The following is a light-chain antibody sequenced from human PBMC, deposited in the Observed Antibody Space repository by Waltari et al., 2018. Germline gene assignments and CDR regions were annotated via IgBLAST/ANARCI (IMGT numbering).Light chain of an antibody. CDR3: QHYVRLPAT. J-gene: IGKJ1*01. V-gene: IGKV3-20*01. CDR1: QSVGTA. CDR2: GAS. Sequence: VLTQSPGTLSLSPGELATLACRASQSVGTALAWYQQKPGQAPRRLIYGASRRATGIPDRCSGSGSGTDCSLTISRLEPEDFAVYYCQHYVRLPATFGQGTKVEI.